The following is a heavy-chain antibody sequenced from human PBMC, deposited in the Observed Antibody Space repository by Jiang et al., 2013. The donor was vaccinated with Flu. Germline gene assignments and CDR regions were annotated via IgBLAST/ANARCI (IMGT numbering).Heavy chain of an antibody. Sequence: VQLVESGGALVQPGGSLRLSCAASGFTVGSYAMNWVRQAPGKGLEWVSVIFGSGGSTYYADSVKGRFTISRDNSKNTLYLQMDSLRVEDTASYYCAKVGSNNWYRPFDCWGQGTLVTVSS. CDR3: AKVGSNNWYRPFDC. CDR2: IFGSGGST. CDR1: GFTVGSYA. V-gene: IGHV3-23*04. J-gene: IGHJ4*02. D-gene: IGHD6-13*01.